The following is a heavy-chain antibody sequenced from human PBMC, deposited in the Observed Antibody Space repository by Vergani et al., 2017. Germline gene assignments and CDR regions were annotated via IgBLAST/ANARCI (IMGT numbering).Heavy chain of an antibody. D-gene: IGHD3-3*01. CDR1: GASINNDFYY. J-gene: IGHJ4*02. CDR3: ARHGGSGNYYHLFDS. CDR2: IYVSGIT. V-gene: IGHV4-61*02. Sequence: QVQLQESGPGLVKPSQTLSLTCTVSGASINNDFYYWHWIRQPAGKGLEWIGRIYVSGITDYNSSLKSRVSMSVDTSKNQFSLTLTSVTAADTALYHCARHGGSGNYYHLFDSWGQGTLVIVSS.